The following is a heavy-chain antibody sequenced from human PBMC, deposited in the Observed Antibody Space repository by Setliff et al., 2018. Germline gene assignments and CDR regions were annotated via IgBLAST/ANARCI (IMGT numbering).Heavy chain of an antibody. J-gene: IGHJ4*02. D-gene: IGHD3-10*01. V-gene: IGHV3-7*01. CDR3: AKDQASLLLWFGEFGY. CDR2: IKEDGSEK. CDR1: RFTFSNFW. Sequence: PGGSLRLSCAASRFTFSNFWMSWVRQAPGKGLEWVANIKEDGSEKYYVDSVKGRFTISRDNSKNTLYLQMNSLRAEDTAVYYCAKDQASLLLWFGEFGYWGQGTLVTVSS.